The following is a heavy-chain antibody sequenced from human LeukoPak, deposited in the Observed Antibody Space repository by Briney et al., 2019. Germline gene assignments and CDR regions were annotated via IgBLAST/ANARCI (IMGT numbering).Heavy chain of an antibody. V-gene: IGHV4-30-4*01. Sequence: KPSETLSLTCTVSGGSISSGDYYWSWIRQPPGKGLEWIGYIYYSGSTYYNPSLKSRVTISVDTSKNQFSLKLSSVTAADTAVYYCARTRPPITIFGVVIPVSGPESYGMDVWGQGTTVTVSS. D-gene: IGHD3-3*01. J-gene: IGHJ6*02. CDR3: ARTRPPITIFGVVIPVSGPESYGMDV. CDR2: IYYSGST. CDR1: GGSISSGDYY.